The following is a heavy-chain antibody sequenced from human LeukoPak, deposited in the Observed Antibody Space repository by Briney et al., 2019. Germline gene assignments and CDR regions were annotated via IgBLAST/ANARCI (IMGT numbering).Heavy chain of an antibody. CDR3: ARVRGGGYFDY. D-gene: IGHD3-10*01. Sequence: RASEKVSCKASGGTFSSYAISWVRQAPGQGLEWMGGIIPIFGTANYAQKFQGRVTITTDESTSTAYMELSSLRSEDTAVYYCARVRGGGYFDYWGQGTLVTVSS. J-gene: IGHJ4*02. V-gene: IGHV1-69*05. CDR1: GGTFSSYA. CDR2: IIPIFGTA.